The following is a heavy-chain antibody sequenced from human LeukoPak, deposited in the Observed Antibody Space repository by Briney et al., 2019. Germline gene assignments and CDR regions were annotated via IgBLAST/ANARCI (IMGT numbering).Heavy chain of an antibody. CDR2: IYYSGST. V-gene: IGHV4-30-4*08. CDR1: GGSFSGYY. Sequence: SETLSLTCAVYGGSFSGYYWSWIRQPPGKGLEWIGYIYYSGSTYYNPSLKSRVTISVDTSKNQFSLKLSSVTAADTAVYYCARGITMIVVAITPSWFDPWGQGTLVTVSS. D-gene: IGHD3-22*01. J-gene: IGHJ5*02. CDR3: ARGITMIVVAITPSWFDP.